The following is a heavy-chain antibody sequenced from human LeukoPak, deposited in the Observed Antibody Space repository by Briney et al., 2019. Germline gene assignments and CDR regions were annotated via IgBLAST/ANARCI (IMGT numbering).Heavy chain of an antibody. CDR2: IYYSGST. Sequence: PSETLSLTCTVSGGSISSSSYYWGWIRQPPGKGLEWIGSIYYSGSTYYNPSLKSRVTISVDTSKNQFSLKLSSVTAADTAVYYCARGSGYSYGYSFDYWGQGTLVTVSS. J-gene: IGHJ4*02. CDR3: ARGSGYSYGYSFDY. V-gene: IGHV4-39*07. CDR1: GGSISSSSYY. D-gene: IGHD5-18*01.